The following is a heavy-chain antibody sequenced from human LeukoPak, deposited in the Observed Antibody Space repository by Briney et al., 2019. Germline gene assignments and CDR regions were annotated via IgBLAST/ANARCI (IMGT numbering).Heavy chain of an antibody. CDR2: INPNSGGT. V-gene: IGHV1-2*02. Sequence: ASVMVSCKASGYTFTGCYMHWVRQAPGQGLEWMGWINPNSGGTNYAQKFQGRVTMTRDTSISTAYMELSRLRSDDTAVYYCARAPVGYYYMDVWGKGTTVTVSS. J-gene: IGHJ6*03. D-gene: IGHD1-26*01. CDR3: ARAPVGYYYMDV. CDR1: GYTFTGCY.